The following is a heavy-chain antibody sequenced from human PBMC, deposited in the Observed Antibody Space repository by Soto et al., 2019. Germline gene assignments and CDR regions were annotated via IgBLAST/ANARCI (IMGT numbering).Heavy chain of an antibody. D-gene: IGHD3-10*01. J-gene: IGHJ3*01. CDR2: IYYSGSI. V-gene: IGHV4-59*01. CDR3: ARVWGGAFDF. Sequence: QVQLQESGPGLVKPSETLSLTCTVSGGSISSYYWSWIRQPPGKGLEWIGYIYYSGSINYNPSLXSXVXIXXDTSKNQFSLKLSSVTAADTAVYYCARVWGGAFDFWGQGTMVTVSS. CDR1: GGSISSYY.